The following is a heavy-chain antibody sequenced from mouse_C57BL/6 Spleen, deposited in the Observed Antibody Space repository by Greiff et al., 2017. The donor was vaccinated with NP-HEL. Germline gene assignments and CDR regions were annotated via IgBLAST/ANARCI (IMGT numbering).Heavy chain of an antibody. CDR1: GFNIKDDY. D-gene: IGHD2-4*01. Sequence: VQLQQSGAELVRPGASVKLSCTASGFNIKDDYMHWVKQRPEQGLEWIGWIDPENGDTEYASKFQGKATITADTSSNTAYLQLSSLTSEDTAVCYCTPYDYDRAWFAYWGQGTLVTVSA. CDR2: IDPENGDT. V-gene: IGHV14-4*01. J-gene: IGHJ3*01. CDR3: TPYDYDRAWFAY.